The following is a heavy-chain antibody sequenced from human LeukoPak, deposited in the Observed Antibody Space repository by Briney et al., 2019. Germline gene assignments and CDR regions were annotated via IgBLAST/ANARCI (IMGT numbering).Heavy chain of an antibody. Sequence: GGSLRLSCAASGFTFTNYAVTWVRQAPGRGLEWVSSINSRGTTTYYADSVKGRFTVSRDNSKNTLFLQMNSLRAEDTAIYYCAKVEDIVVVPAALGAFDIWGQGTMVTVSS. D-gene: IGHD2-2*01. CDR1: GFTFTNYA. CDR3: AKVEDIVVVPAALGAFDI. V-gene: IGHV3-23*01. CDR2: INSRGTTT. J-gene: IGHJ3*02.